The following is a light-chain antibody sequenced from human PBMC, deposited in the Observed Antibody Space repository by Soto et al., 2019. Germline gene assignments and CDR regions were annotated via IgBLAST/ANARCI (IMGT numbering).Light chain of an antibody. Sequence: IQLTQSPSSLSASVGDRVTITCRASQGISSYLAWYQQKPGKAPQLLIYAASTLQSGVPSRFSGSGSGTDFSLTISSLQPEDLATYYCQQLNSYHPYAFGQGTKLEIK. J-gene: IGKJ2*01. CDR1: QGISSY. V-gene: IGKV1-9*01. CDR3: QQLNSYHPYA. CDR2: AAS.